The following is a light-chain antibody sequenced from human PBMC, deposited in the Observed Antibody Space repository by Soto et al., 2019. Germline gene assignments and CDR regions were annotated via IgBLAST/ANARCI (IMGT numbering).Light chain of an antibody. J-gene: IGKJ2*01. CDR3: QQYTNWPLMYT. CDR1: QSVNNN. Sequence: EIVMTQSPAILSVSPGERATLSCRASQSVNNNLAWYQQKPGQSPRHLIYGASTRATGIPARFSGSGSGTDFTLTISSLQSEDFAVYYCQQYTNWPLMYTFGQGTKLEI. CDR2: GAS. V-gene: IGKV3-15*01.